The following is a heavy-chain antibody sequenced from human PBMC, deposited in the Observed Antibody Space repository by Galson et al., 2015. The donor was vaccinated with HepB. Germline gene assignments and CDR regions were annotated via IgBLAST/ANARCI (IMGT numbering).Heavy chain of an antibody. CDR3: ARDPSSCTFGVCKYFDY. J-gene: IGHJ4*02. V-gene: IGHV1-46*01. CDR2: INPSGGDT. Sequence: SVKVSCKASGYSFTSYYLHWVRQAPGQGPEWMAIINPSGGDTTYAQKFRGRVTVTSDTSTTTVYMELSGLTSEDTAVYYCARDPSSCTFGVCKYFDYWGQGTLVTVSS. CDR1: GYSFTSYY. D-gene: IGHD3-16*01.